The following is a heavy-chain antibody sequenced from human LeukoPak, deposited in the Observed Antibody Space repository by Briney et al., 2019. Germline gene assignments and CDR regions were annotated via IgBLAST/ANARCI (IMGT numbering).Heavy chain of an antibody. CDR1: GGSIGSYY. Sequence: SSETLSLTCTVSGGSIGSYYWSWIRQPPGKGLEWIGYIYSSGTNYNPSLKSRVTISVDTSKNQFSLKLNSVTAADTAIYFCARGSQYRRGIQLRRYLDYWGQGTLVTVSS. V-gene: IGHV4-59*01. D-gene: IGHD5-18*01. CDR2: IYSSGT. CDR3: ARGSQYRRGIQLRRYLDY. J-gene: IGHJ4*02.